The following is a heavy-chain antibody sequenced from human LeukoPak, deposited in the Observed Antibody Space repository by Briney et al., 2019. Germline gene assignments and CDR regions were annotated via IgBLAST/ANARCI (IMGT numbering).Heavy chain of an antibody. CDR1: GGTFSSYT. Sequence: SVKVSCKASGGTFSSYTISWVRQAPGQGLEWMGRIIPILGIANYAQKFQGRVTITADKYTSTAYMELSSLRSEDTAVYYCASPRALYCSSTSCQTANGAFDIWGQGTMVTVSS. V-gene: IGHV1-69*02. CDR3: ASPRALYCSSTSCQTANGAFDI. D-gene: IGHD2-2*01. CDR2: IIPILGIA. J-gene: IGHJ3*02.